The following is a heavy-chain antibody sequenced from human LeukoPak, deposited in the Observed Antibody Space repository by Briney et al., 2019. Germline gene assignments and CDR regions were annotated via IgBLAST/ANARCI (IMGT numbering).Heavy chain of an antibody. CDR1: GGTFSSYA. J-gene: IGHJ5*02. CDR2: IIPTFGTA. D-gene: IGHD3-10*01. Sequence: ASVKVSCTASGGTFSSYAISWVRQAPGQGLEWMGGIIPTFGTANYAQKFQGRVTITADESTSTAYMELSSLRSEDTAVYYCARGFSKVRGVKNWFDPWGQGTLVTVSS. CDR3: ARGFSKVRGVKNWFDP. V-gene: IGHV1-69*13.